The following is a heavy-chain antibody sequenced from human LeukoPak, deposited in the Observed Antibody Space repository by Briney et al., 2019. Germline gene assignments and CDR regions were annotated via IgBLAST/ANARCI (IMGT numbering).Heavy chain of an antibody. CDR2: INPNSGGT. Sequence: ASVKVSCKASGYTLTGYYMHWVRQAPGQGLEWMGWINPNSGGTNYAQKFQGRVTMTRDTSISTAYMELSRLRSDDTAVYYCATSRYYYGSGSYYNPIGYYYMDVWGKGTTVTISS. CDR3: ATSRYYYGSGSYYNPIGYYYMDV. V-gene: IGHV1-2*02. D-gene: IGHD3-10*01. J-gene: IGHJ6*03. CDR1: GYTLTGYY.